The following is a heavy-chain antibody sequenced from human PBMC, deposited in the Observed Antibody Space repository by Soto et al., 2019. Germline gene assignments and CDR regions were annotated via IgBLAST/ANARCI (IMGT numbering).Heavy chain of an antibody. CDR3: AREDCGGDCYYYYGMDV. CDR1: GFTFSSYA. CDR2: ISYDGSNK. Sequence: GSLRLSCAASGFTFSSYAMHWVRQAPGKGLEWVAVISYDGSNKYYADSVKGRFTISRDNSKNTLYLQMNSLRAEDTAVYYCAREDCGGDCYYYYGMDVWGQGTTVTVSS. J-gene: IGHJ6*02. V-gene: IGHV3-30-3*01. D-gene: IGHD2-21*02.